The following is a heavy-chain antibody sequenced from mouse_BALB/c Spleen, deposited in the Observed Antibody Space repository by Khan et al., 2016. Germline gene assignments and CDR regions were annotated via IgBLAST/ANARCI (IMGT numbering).Heavy chain of an antibody. Sequence: VQLKESGAELVRSGASVRLSCTASGFNIKDYYIHWVKQRPEQGMEGSGWIDTENGATEYAAKFQGKATMTADTASNTAYLQLSSLKSEDTADFYCNAICYVDYIYFDYWGQGTTLTVSS. CDR1: GFNIKDYY. V-gene: IGHV14-4*02. CDR2: IDTENGAT. D-gene: IGHD2-13*01. J-gene: IGHJ2*01. CDR3: NAICYVDYIYFDY.